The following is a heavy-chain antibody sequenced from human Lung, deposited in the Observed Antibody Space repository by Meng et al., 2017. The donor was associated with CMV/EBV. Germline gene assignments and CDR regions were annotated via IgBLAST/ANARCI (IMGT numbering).Heavy chain of an antibody. J-gene: IGHJ6*02. CDR3: ARGRIQLWLEKNYYYGRDV. Sequence: ASLKVSCKASGYTFTGYYMHWVRQAPGQGLEWMGWINPNSGGTNYAQKFQGRVTMTRDTSISTAYMELSRLRSDDTAVYYCARGRIQLWLEKNYYYGRDVWGQGTTVTVSS. D-gene: IGHD5-18*01. CDR1: GYTFTGYY. CDR2: INPNSGGT. V-gene: IGHV1-2*02.